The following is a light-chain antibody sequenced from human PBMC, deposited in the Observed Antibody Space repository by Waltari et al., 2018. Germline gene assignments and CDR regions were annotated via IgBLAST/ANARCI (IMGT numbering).Light chain of an antibody. CDR3: AAWDDSLNVI. V-gene: IGLV1-44*01. CDR2: SDN. Sequence: QSVLTQSPSASGPPGQRVTISCSGSNSNIGSTSVNCYQLLPGVAPKLLIYSDNQRPSGVPDRFSGSRSGNSASLAISGLQSEDEADYYCAAWDDSLNVIFGGGTKLTVL. J-gene: IGLJ2*01. CDR1: NSNIGSTS.